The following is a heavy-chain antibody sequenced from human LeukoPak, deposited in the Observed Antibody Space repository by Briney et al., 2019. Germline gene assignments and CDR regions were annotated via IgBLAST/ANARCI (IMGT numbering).Heavy chain of an antibody. CDR1: GYTFTSYY. CDR3: AIERRYYDRSGYYYFDY. Sequence: GASVRVSCKASGYTFTSYYMHWVRQAPGQGLEWMGIINPSGGSTSYAQKFQGRVTITRNTSISAAYMELSSLRSEDTAVYYCAIERRYYDRSGYYYFDYWGQGTLVSVSS. V-gene: IGHV1-46*01. D-gene: IGHD3-22*01. CDR2: INPSGGST. J-gene: IGHJ4*02.